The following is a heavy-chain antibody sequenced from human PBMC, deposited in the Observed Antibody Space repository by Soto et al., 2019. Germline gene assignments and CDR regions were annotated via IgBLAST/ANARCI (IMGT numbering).Heavy chain of an antibody. CDR3: ARELSETDFYPWATVFDL. CDR1: GGSISSFY. D-gene: IGHD1-1*01. Sequence: QMGLQESGPGLVKPSETLSLTCNVSGGSISSFYWAWVRKPAGGRLARLGRVYDSGSSNYNPSLWARITTSFHRCRRQFCRSVYSVTAADTSVYYCARELSETDFYPWATVFDLWGQGILVTVSS. V-gene: IGHV4-4*07. J-gene: IGHJ5*02. CDR2: VYDSGSS.